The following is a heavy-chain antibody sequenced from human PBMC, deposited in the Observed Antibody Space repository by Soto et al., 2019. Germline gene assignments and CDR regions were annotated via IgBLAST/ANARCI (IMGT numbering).Heavy chain of an antibody. Sequence: SETLSLTCAVSGGSISSSNWWSWVRQPPGKGLEWIGEIYHSGSTNYNPSLKSRVTISVDKSKNQFSLKLSSVTAADTAVYYCARDRGLYCSGGSCYPDAFDIWGQGTMVT. CDR1: GGSISSSNW. CDR3: ARDRGLYCSGGSCYPDAFDI. J-gene: IGHJ3*02. CDR2: IYHSGST. D-gene: IGHD2-15*01. V-gene: IGHV4-4*02.